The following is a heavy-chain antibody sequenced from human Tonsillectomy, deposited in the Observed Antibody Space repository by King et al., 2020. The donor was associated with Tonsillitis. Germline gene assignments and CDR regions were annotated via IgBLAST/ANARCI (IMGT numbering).Heavy chain of an antibody. V-gene: IGHV1-2*02. CDR1: GYTFTGYY. J-gene: IGHJ6*03. CDR3: ARGITRDIVVVPAAGGDYYYMDV. D-gene: IGHD2-2*01. CDR2: INPNSGGT. Sequence: VQSGAEVKKPGASVKVSCKASGYTFTGYYMHWVRQAPGQGLEWMGWINPNSGGTNYAQKFQGRVTMTRDTSISTAYMELSRLRSDDTAVYYCARGITRDIVVVPAAGGDYYYMDVWGKGTTVTVSS.